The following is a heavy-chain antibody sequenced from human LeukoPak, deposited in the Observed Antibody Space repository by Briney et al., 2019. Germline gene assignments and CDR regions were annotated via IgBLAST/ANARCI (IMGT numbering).Heavy chain of an antibody. Sequence: SETLSLTCTVSGGSISSSSYYRGWIRQPPGKGLEWIGKIHHSGSTYYNPSLKSRVIISVDTSKNQFSLKLSSVTAADTAVYYCARHQLVVVPAAPDYWGQGTLVTVSS. CDR1: GGSISSSSYY. J-gene: IGHJ4*02. D-gene: IGHD2-2*01. V-gene: IGHV4-39*01. CDR2: IHHSGST. CDR3: ARHQLVVVPAAPDY.